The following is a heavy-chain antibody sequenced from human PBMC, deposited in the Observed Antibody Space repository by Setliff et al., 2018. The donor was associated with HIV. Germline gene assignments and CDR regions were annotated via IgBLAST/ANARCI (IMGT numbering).Heavy chain of an antibody. J-gene: IGHJ4*02. CDR1: GYTFTGHY. V-gene: IGHV1-2*02. CDR3: ARDANYGSSGYDREYFDY. CDR2: MDPHTGGP. D-gene: IGHD5-12*01. Sequence: ASVKVSCKASGYTFTGHYMHWVRQAPGQGLQWMGWMDPHTGGPQYSQKFLGRVTMTRDTSISTVYMELTSLRSDDTAIYCCARDANYGSSGYDREYFDYWGQGTLVTVSS.